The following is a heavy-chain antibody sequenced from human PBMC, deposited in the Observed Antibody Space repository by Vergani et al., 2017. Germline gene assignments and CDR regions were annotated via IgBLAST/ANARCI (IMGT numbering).Heavy chain of an antibody. J-gene: IGHJ4*02. CDR2: ISAGGSST. CDR3: AEXPAGYRGSYYYFDY. D-gene: IGHD1-26*01. CDR1: GFTFNTYA. V-gene: IGHV3-23*01. Sequence: EVQLLESGGGLVQPGGSLRLSCVASGFTFNTYAMSWVRQAPGKGLEWVSIISAGGSSTYYPDSVKGRFNISRDNSKTTLYLQMDSLRAEDTAVYFCAEXPAGYRGSYYYFDYWGQGTLVTVSS.